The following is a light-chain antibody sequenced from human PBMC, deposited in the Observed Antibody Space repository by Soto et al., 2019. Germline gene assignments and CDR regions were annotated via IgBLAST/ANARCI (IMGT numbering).Light chain of an antibody. J-gene: IGLJ3*02. Sequence: QSVLTQPPSVSGAPGQRVTISCSGNSSNIGAGFDVHWYQQLPGAAPKLLIYASTNRPSGVPDRFSGSKSDTSASLAISGLRSEDEADYFCAAWDDSLSRVVFGGATKVTVL. CDR2: AST. V-gene: IGLV1-40*01. CDR3: AAWDDSLSRVV. CDR1: SSNIGAGFD.